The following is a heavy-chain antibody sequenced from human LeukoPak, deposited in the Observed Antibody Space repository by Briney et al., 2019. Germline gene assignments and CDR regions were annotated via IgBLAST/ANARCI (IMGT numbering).Heavy chain of an antibody. CDR1: GGSISSGGYY. J-gene: IGHJ3*02. CDR3: ARGRIAAAGGAFDI. Sequence: SETLSLTCTVSGGSISSGGYYWSWIRQPPGKGLEWIGRIYTSGSTNYNPSLKSRVTISVDTSKNQFSLKLSSVTAADTAVYYCARGRIAAAGGAFDIWGQGTMVTVSS. CDR2: IYTSGST. D-gene: IGHD6-13*01. V-gene: IGHV4-61*02.